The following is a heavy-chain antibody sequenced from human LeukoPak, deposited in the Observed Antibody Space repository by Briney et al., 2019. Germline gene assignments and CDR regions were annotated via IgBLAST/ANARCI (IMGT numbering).Heavy chain of an antibody. CDR1: GFTVSSTH. J-gene: IGHJ6*02. V-gene: IGHV3-53*01. Sequence: GGSLRLSCAASGFTVSSTHMNWVRQAPGKGLEWVSVIYSGGSTYYADSVKGRFSISRDNSKNTLYLQMNSLRAEDTAVYYCAKEAFPYYDFWSGYSGYYYYYGMDVWGQGTTVTVSS. CDR3: AKEAFPYYDFWSGYSGYYYYYGMDV. CDR2: IYSGGST. D-gene: IGHD3-3*01.